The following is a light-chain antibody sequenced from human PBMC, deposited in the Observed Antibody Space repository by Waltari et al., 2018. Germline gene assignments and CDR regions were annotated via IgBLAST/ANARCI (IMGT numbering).Light chain of an antibody. CDR3: QQYGNSPVS. CDR2: EAS. V-gene: IGKV3-20*01. Sequence: VLTQSPGTLSLSPGERATLSCRASQSISYLAWYQQKAGQAPSLLIYEASRRTTGVPDRFSGGGSGTDFTLSISRLEPEDSAVYYCQQYGNSPVSFGGGTRVEIK. J-gene: IGKJ4*01. CDR1: QSISY.